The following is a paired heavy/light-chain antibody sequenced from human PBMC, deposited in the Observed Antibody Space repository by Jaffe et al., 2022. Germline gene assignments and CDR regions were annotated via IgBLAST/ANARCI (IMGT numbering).Heavy chain of an antibody. J-gene: IGHJ5*02. CDR1: GGSFSGYY. V-gene: IGHV4-34*01. D-gene: IGHD6-13*01. CDR3: ARGKSSRSLFIAAAGAAWSWFDP. Sequence: QVQLQQWGAGLLKPSETLSLTCAVYGGSFSGYYWSWIRQPPGKGLEWIGEINHSGSTNYNPSLKSRVTISVDTSKNQFSLKLSSVTAADTAVYYCARGKSSRSLFIAAAGAAWSWFDPWGQGTLVTVSS. CDR2: INHSGST.
Light chain of an antibody. V-gene: IGLV3-19*01. CDR1: SLRSYY. J-gene: IGLJ2*01. CDR2: GKN. Sequence: SSELTQDPAVSVALGQTVRITCQGDSLRSYYASWYQQKPGQAPVLVIYGKNNRPSGIPDRFSGSSSGNTASLTITGAQAEDEADYYCNSRDSSGNHRHVVFGGGTKLTVL. CDR3: NSRDSSGNHRHVV.